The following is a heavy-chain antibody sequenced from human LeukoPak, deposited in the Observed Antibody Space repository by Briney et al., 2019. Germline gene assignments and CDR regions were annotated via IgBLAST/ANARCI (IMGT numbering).Heavy chain of an antibody. CDR1: GGSITSYY. Sequence: PSETLSLTCTVSGGSITSYYWNWIRQPPGKGLEWIGYIYNGGSANYNPSLKSRVTISLDTSKNHFFLRVTSVTAADTAIYYCARSRGPSVTLDYWGQGMEVTVSS. CDR2: IYNGGSA. V-gene: IGHV4-59*01. J-gene: IGHJ4*02. D-gene: IGHD4-17*01. CDR3: ARSRGPSVTLDY.